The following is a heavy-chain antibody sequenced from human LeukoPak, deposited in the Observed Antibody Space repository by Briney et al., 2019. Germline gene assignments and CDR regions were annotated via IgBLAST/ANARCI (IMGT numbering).Heavy chain of an antibody. D-gene: IGHD4-17*01. Sequence: PSETLSLTCTVSGGSISSSSYYWGWIRQSPGKGLEWIGSFYYSGSTSYNPSLKSRVTISVDTSKNQFSLKLSSVTAADTAVYYCARDPYGDYYFDYWGQGTLVTVSS. CDR3: ARDPYGDYYFDY. CDR2: FYYSGST. J-gene: IGHJ4*02. V-gene: IGHV4-39*07. CDR1: GGSISSSSYY.